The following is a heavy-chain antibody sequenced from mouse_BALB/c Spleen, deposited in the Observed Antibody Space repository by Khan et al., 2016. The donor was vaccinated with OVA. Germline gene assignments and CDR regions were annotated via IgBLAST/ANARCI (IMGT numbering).Heavy chain of an antibody. J-gene: IGHJ2*01. Sequence: EVKLLESGPGLVKPSQSLSLTCTVTGYSITTDYAWNWIRQFPGNKLEWMGFISYSGNTKYNPSLKSRISISRDTSTNQFFLQLKSVTTEDTARYYCARVYGGDFDYWGQGTTLTVSS. CDR3: ARVYGGDFDY. CDR1: GYSITTDYA. CDR2: ISYSGNT. V-gene: IGHV3-2*02. D-gene: IGHD1-1*01.